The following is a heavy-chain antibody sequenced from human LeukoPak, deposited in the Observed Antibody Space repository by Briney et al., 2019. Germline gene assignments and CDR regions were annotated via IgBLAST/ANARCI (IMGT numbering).Heavy chain of an antibody. D-gene: IGHD6-19*01. V-gene: IGHV3-74*01. CDR1: GFTFSSYW. Sequence: GGSLRLSCAASGFTFSSYWIHWVRQAPGKGLVWVSRINSDGSSANYADSVKGRLTISRDNAKYTLHLQINSLSAEDTAVYYCASPIAVAGPYYFDYWGQGTLVTVSS. CDR2: INSDGSSA. CDR3: ASPIAVAGPYYFDY. J-gene: IGHJ4*02.